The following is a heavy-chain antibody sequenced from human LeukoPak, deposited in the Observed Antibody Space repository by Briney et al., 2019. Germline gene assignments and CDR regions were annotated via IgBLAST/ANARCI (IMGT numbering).Heavy chain of an antibody. Sequence: ASVKVSCKASGYTFTSYDINWVRQATGQGLEWMGWMNPNSGNTGYAQKFQGRVTMTRNTSISTAYMELSSLRSEDTVVYYCARAPGSGYYSGFDYWGQGTLVTVSS. CDR1: GYTFTSYD. CDR3: ARAPGSGYYSGFDY. D-gene: IGHD3-22*01. V-gene: IGHV1-8*01. CDR2: MNPNSGNT. J-gene: IGHJ4*02.